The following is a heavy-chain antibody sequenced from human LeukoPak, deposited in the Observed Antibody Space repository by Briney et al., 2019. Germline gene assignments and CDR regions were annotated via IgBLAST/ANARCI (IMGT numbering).Heavy chain of an antibody. D-gene: IGHD6-19*01. CDR1: GYTFTGYY. Sequence: ASVKVSCKASGYTFTGYYMDWVRQAPGLGLEWMGWINPNSGGTNYAQKFQGRVTMTRDTSISTAYMELSRLRSDDTAVYYCARGYSSVWYSPNYWGQGTLVTVSS. V-gene: IGHV1-2*02. J-gene: IGHJ4*02. CDR3: ARGYSSVWYSPNY. CDR2: INPNSGGT.